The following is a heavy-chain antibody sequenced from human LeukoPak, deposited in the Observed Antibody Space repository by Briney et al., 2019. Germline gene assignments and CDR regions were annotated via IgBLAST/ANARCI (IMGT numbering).Heavy chain of an antibody. CDR1: GFTFSSYS. CDR2: ISSSSSYI. CDR3: ARDLYAGGWATDF. V-gene: IGHV3-21*01. D-gene: IGHD6-19*01. Sequence: PGGSLRLSCAASGFTFSSYSMNWVRQAPGKGLEWVSSISSSSSYIYYANSVKGRFSISRDNSKNTVYLQLSSLRVEDTAIYYCARDLYAGGWATDFWGQGTLVTVSS. J-gene: IGHJ4*02.